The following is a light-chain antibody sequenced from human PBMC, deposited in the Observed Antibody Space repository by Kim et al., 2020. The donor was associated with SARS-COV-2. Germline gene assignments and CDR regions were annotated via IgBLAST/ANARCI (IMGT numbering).Light chain of an antibody. CDR1: SSDVGGYDS. V-gene: IGLV2-14*03. Sequence: GQSITISCTGTSSDVGGYDSVSWYQHHPGKAPKVMIYDVNQRPSGVTNRFSGSKSGNTASLTISCLQAEDEADYYCSSYTSSITLVFGGGTKLTVL. J-gene: IGLJ2*01. CDR2: DVN. CDR3: SSYTSSITLV.